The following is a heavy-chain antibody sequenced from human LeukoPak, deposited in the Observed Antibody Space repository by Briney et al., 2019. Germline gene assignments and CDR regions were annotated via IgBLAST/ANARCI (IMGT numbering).Heavy chain of an antibody. V-gene: IGHV3-21*01. D-gene: IGHD3-10*01. Sequence: GGSLRLSCAASGFTFSSYSMNWVRQAPGKGLEWVSSISSRSSYIYHADSVKGRFTISRDNAKNSLYLQMNSLRAEDTAVYYCARDYGSGRYFFYYFDYWGQGTLVTVSS. J-gene: IGHJ4*02. CDR3: ARDYGSGRYFFYYFDY. CDR1: GFTFSSYS. CDR2: ISSRSSYI.